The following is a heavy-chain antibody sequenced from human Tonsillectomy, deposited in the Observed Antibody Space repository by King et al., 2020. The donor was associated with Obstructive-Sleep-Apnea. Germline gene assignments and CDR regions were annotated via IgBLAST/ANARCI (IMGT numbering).Heavy chain of an antibody. J-gene: IGHJ4*02. CDR3: ARMAVAGTGEIDY. Sequence: QLVESGGGLVQPGGSLRLSCASSEFTFSRYWMSWVRRAPGKGLEWVATIKQDGSEKYNGYSVKGRVTISRDNAENTLYLQMSSLGAEDTGVYFCARMAVAGTGEIDYWGQGTLVTVSS. D-gene: IGHD6-19*01. CDR2: IKQDGSEK. CDR1: EFTFSRYW. V-gene: IGHV3-7*01.